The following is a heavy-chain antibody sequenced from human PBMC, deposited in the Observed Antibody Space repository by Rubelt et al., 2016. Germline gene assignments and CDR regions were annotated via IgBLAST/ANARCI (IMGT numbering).Heavy chain of an antibody. CDR2: INHSGST. Sequence: QLHLQESGPGLVKPSETLSLTCTVSGGSISSYYWSWIRQPPGKGLEWIGEINHSGSTNYNPSLKSRVTISVDTSKNQFSLKLSSVTAADTAVYYCARGWGLERRPNFDYWGQGTLVTVSS. D-gene: IGHD1-1*01. V-gene: IGHV4-34*01. CDR3: ARGWGLERRPNFDY. CDR1: GGSISSYY. J-gene: IGHJ4*02.